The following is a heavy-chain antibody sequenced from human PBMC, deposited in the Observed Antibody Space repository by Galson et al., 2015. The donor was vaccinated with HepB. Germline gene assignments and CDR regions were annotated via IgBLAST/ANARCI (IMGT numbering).Heavy chain of an antibody. CDR1: GFTFSSYG. D-gene: IGHD3-10*01. CDR3: ARDLGGGQIGGSGSPGDY. Sequence: SLRLSCAASGFTFSSYGMHWDRQAPGKGLEWVAVIWYDGSNKYYADSVKGRFTVSRDNPKNTMYLQMNSLRAEDTAVYYCARDLGGGQIGGSGSPGDYWGQGTLVTVSS. CDR2: IWYDGSNK. J-gene: IGHJ4*02. V-gene: IGHV3-33*01.